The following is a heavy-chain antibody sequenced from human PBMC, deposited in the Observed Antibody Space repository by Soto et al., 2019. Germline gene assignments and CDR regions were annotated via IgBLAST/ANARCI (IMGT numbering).Heavy chain of an antibody. CDR1: GGSINTTEYF. V-gene: IGHV4-30-4*01. D-gene: IGHD3-22*01. J-gene: IGHJ4*02. CDR3: ATEGVYDSSGLPFDS. CDR2: THYSGKN. Sequence: PSETLSLTCTVSGGSINTTEYFWSWIRQPPGKGLEWIGYTHYSGKNDSNPSLKSRVTISIDTSKNQFSLKLSSVTAADTAVYYCATEGVYDSSGLPFDSWGQGTLVTVSS.